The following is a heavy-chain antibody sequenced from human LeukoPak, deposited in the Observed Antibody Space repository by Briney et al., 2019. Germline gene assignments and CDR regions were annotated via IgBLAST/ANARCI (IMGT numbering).Heavy chain of an antibody. CDR3: ASWVAAAGTVGYFQH. J-gene: IGHJ1*01. D-gene: IGHD6-13*01. V-gene: IGHV1-2*06. Sequence: ASVKVSCKASGYTFTGYYMHWVRQAPGQGLEWMGRINPNSGGTNYAQKFQGRVTMTRDTSISTAYMELSRLRSDDTAMYYCASWVAAAGTVGYFQHWGQGTLVTVSS. CDR1: GYTFTGYY. CDR2: INPNSGGT.